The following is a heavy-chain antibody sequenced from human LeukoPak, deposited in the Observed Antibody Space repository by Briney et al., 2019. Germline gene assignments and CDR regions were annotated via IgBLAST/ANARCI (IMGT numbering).Heavy chain of an antibody. Sequence: PSETLSLTCAVSGGSISNSSSFWGWIRQPPGKGLEWIGNILYSGITSSNPTLKRRVTVSVDTSKNVFSLRLSSVTAADTAVYYCARSLVDAFNYYYNYGMDVWGQGTTVTVSS. CDR2: ILYSGIT. CDR1: GGSISNSSSF. J-gene: IGHJ6*02. CDR3: ARSLVDAFNYYYNYGMDV. D-gene: IGHD2-2*01. V-gene: IGHV4-39*01.